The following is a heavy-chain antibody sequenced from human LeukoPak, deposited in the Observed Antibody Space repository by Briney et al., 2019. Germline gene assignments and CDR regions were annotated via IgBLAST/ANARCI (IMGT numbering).Heavy chain of an antibody. D-gene: IGHD3-22*01. CDR1: GGSISSGGYY. J-gene: IGHJ5*02. CDR2: IYYSGST. V-gene: IGHV4-31*03. CDR3: ASLVGSWYYYDSSGEGWFAP. Sequence: SETLSLTCTVSGGSISSGGYYWSWIRQHPGKGLEWIGYIYYSGSTYYNPSLKSRVTISVDTSKNQFSLKLSSVTAADTAVYYCASLVGSWYYYDSSGEGWFAPWGQGPLVTVSS.